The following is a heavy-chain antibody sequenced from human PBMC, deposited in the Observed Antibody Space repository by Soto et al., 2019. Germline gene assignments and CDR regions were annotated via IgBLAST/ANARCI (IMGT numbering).Heavy chain of an antibody. CDR1: GGSISSGGYS. V-gene: IGHV4-30-2*01. J-gene: IGHJ5*02. CDR2: IYASGST. Sequence: QLQLQESGSGLVEPSQTLSLTCAVSGGSISSGGYSWNWIRQPPGKGLEWIGYIYASGSTYYNPSLKTRVTISVDRSKNQFSLKLSSVTAADTAVYFRARNPAPWGQGTLVTVSS. CDR3: ARNPAP.